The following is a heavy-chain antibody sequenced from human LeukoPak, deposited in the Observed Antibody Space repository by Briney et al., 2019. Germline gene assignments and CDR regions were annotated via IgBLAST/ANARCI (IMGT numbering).Heavy chain of an antibody. CDR2: INPNSGGP. D-gene: IGHD2-2*01. CDR1: GYTFTCYY. Sequence: ASVTVSCKASGYTFTCYYIHWVRQAPGQGLEWMGWINPNSGGPHYAQKFQGRVTMTRDTSISTAYMELSSLRSDDTAVYYCARGEADIVVVPAAIIRDFWGQGTLVTVSS. J-gene: IGHJ4*02. CDR3: ARGEADIVVVPAAIIRDF. V-gene: IGHV1-2*02.